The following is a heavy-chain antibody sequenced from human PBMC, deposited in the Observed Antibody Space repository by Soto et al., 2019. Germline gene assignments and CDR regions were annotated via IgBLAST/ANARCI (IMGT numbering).Heavy chain of an antibody. V-gene: IGHV3-23*01. CDR3: ARDLYQMTTVTTTDYYYGMDV. D-gene: IGHD4-4*01. CDR2: ISGSGGST. Sequence: PGGSLRLSCAASGFTFSSYAMSWVRQAPGKGLEWVSAISGSGGSTYYADSVKGRFTISRDNSKNTLYLQMNSLRAEDTAVYYCARDLYQMTTVTTTDYYYGMDVWGQGTTVTVSS. J-gene: IGHJ6*02. CDR1: GFTFSSYA.